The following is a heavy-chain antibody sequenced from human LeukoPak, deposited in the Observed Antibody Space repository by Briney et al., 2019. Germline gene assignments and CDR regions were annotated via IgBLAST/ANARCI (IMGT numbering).Heavy chain of an antibody. D-gene: IGHD5-12*01. CDR3: ARGVRQYSGYDFFDH. J-gene: IGHJ4*02. Sequence: SETLSLTCAFYGGPSNDYYWSWIRQPPGKGLEWIGEINHSGDTKYNPSLKSRVTMSVDTSKNQFSPRLSSVTAADTAVYYCARGVRQYSGYDFFDHWGQGTLVTVSS. V-gene: IGHV4-34*01. CDR1: GGPSNDYY. CDR2: INHSGDT.